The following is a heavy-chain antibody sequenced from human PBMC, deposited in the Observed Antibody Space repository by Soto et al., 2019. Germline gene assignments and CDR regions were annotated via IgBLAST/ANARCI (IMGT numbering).Heavy chain of an antibody. CDR3: ARDQSGAAHF. CDR2: ISATGTT. J-gene: IGHJ3*01. D-gene: IGHD7-27*01. Sequence: QVQLQESGPGLVEPSETLSLTCTVSGDSMSSYYWSWIRQSAEKGLEWIGRISATGTTTYIPSLKSRITLSVDTSKNQFSLNLKFVTAADTAVYFCARDQSGAAHFWGQGTVVTVS. CDR1: GDSMSSYY. V-gene: IGHV4-4*07.